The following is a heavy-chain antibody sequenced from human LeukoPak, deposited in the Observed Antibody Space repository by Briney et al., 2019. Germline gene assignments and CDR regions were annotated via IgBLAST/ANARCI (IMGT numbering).Heavy chain of an antibody. J-gene: IGHJ4*02. CDR1: GYSISSGYY. CDR3: ARNKEGSGPAYY. D-gene: IGHD3-10*01. V-gene: IGHV4-38-2*02. CDR2: FYHTGST. Sequence: PSETLSLTCTVSGYSISSGYYWGWIRQPPGKGLEWIGYFYHTGSTNYNPSLKSRVTISVDTSKNQFSLKLSSVTAADTAVYYCARNKEGSGPAYYWGQGTLVTVSS.